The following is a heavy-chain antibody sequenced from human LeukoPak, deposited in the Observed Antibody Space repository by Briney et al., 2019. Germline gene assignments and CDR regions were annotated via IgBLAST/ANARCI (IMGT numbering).Heavy chain of an antibody. J-gene: IGHJ3*02. CDR2: IIPILGIT. Sequence: SVKVSCKGSGGTFSSYTISWVRQAPGQGLEWMGRIIPILGITNYAQKFQGRVTITADKSTSTAYMELSSLRSEDTAVYYCARVDSGSSGDAFDIWGQGTMVTVSS. D-gene: IGHD1-26*01. CDR3: ARVDSGSSGDAFDI. CDR1: GGTFSSYT. V-gene: IGHV1-69*02.